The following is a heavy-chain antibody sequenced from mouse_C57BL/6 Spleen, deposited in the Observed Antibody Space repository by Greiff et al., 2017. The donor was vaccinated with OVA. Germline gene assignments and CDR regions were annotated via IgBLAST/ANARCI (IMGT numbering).Heavy chain of an antibody. D-gene: IGHD1-1*01. J-gene: IGHJ1*03. CDR3: ARGYYYCSIYWYFDD. CDR2: FHPYNDDT. CDR1: GYTFTTYP. Sequence: QVQLQQSGAELVKPGASVKMSCKASGYTFTTYPIEWMKQNHGKSLEWIGNFHPYNDDTKYNEKFKGKATLTVEKSSSTVYLELSRLTSDDSAVYYCARGYYYCSIYWYFDDWGTGTTVTVSS. V-gene: IGHV1-47*01.